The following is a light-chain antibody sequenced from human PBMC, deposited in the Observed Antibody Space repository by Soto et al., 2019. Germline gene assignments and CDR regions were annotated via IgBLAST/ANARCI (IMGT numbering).Light chain of an antibody. CDR3: HQYNSYPWT. V-gene: IGKV1-5*03. CDR1: QSISSW. J-gene: IGKJ1*01. CDR2: QAS. Sequence: DIQMTQSPSTLSAFVGDRVTITCRASQSISSWLVWYQQKPGKAPKLLIYQASNLESGVPSRFSGSGSGTEFTLTISSLQPDDFATYYCHQYNSYPWTFGQGTKVEIK.